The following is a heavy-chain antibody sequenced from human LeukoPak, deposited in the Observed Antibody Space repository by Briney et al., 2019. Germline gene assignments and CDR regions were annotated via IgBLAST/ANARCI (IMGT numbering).Heavy chain of an antibody. CDR3: ARYIVVVVAATFDAFDI. J-gene: IGHJ3*02. CDR2: IYHGGNT. D-gene: IGHD2-15*01. CDR1: GGSFSGYY. V-gene: IGHV4-34*01. Sequence: PSETLSLTCAVYGGSFSGYYWSWIRQPPGKGLEWIGTIYHGGNTYYNPSLKSRVALSVDTSKNQFSLRLSSVTAADTAVYYCARYIVVVVAATFDAFDIWGQGTTVTVSS.